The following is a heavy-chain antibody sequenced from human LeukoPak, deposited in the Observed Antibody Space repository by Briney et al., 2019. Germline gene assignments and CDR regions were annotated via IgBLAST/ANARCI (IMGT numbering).Heavy chain of an antibody. J-gene: IGHJ6*02. D-gene: IGHD6-19*01. CDR2: IYTSGST. CDR3: ARDALGSGWYIYYYYGMDV. Sequence: SETLSLTCTVSGGSISSYYWSWIRQPAGKGLEWIGRIYTSGSTNYNPSLKSRVTMSVDTSKNQFSLKLSSVTAADTAVYYCARDALGSGWYIYYYYGMDVWGRGTTVTVSS. V-gene: IGHV4-4*07. CDR1: GGSISSYY.